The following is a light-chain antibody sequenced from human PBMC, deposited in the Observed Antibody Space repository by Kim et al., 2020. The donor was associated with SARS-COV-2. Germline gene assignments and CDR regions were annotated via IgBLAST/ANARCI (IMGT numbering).Light chain of an antibody. Sequence: GDRATITCRASQRVSTSLAWYQQKPGKAPSLLIYDASTLESGVPPRFSGSGSGTEFTLTIYSLQPDDFATYYCHQYYSYPLAFGGGTKVDIK. J-gene: IGKJ4*01. CDR3: HQYYSYPLA. CDR2: DAS. V-gene: IGKV1-5*01. CDR1: QRVSTS.